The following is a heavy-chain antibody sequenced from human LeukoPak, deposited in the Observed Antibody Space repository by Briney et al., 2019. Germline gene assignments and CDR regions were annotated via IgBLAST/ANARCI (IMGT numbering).Heavy chain of an antibody. J-gene: IGHJ4*02. CDR3: AKATPPRDGSNPDY. Sequence: PGGSLRLSCAASGFTFSTYGMHWVRQAPGKGLEWVAVISYDGRNKYYADSVKGRFTISRDNSKNTLYLQMNSLRAEDTAVYYCAKATPPRDGSNPDYWGQGTLVTVSP. V-gene: IGHV3-30*18. CDR2: ISYDGRNK. CDR1: GFTFSTYG. D-gene: IGHD4-4*01.